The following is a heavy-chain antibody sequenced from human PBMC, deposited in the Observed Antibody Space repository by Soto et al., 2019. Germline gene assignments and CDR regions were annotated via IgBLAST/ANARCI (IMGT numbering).Heavy chain of an antibody. D-gene: IGHD6-13*01. CDR2: IRTYNGNT. J-gene: IGHJ3*02. CDR1: GYTFTSYG. V-gene: IGHV1-18*01. CDR3: ARDPGYSTTWHQAFDI. Sequence: QVQLVQSGAEVKKPGASVKVSCKASGYTFTSYGISWVRQAPGQGPEWMGRIRTYNGNTNYVEKLQGRVTMTTDTSTNTAYMELRSLRYDDTAVYYCARDPGYSTTWHQAFDIWGQGTMLTVSS.